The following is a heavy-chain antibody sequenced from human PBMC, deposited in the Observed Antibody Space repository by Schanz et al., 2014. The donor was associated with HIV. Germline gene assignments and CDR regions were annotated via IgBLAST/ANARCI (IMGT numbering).Heavy chain of an antibody. J-gene: IGHJ6*02. Sequence: VQLVESGGGVVQPGRSLRLSCAASGFTFSSYAMSWVRQAPGKGLEWVSAISGSGGSTYYADSVKGRFTISRDNSKNTLYLQMNSLRAEDTAVYYCAKGGFYGDYVSYYYGLDVWGQGTTVTVSS. CDR2: ISGSGGST. V-gene: IGHV3-23*04. CDR3: AKGGFYGDYVSYYYGLDV. CDR1: GFTFSSYA. D-gene: IGHD4-17*01.